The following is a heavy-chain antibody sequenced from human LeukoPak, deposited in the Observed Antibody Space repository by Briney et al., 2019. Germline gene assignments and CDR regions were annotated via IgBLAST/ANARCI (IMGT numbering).Heavy chain of an antibody. CDR3: ARGGILAGTFCIDY. Sequence: ASVKVSCKASGYTFTSYDINWVRQATGQGLEWMGWMNPNSGNTGYAQKFQGRVTITRNTSISTAYMELSSLRSEDTAVYYCARGGILAGTFCIDYWGQGTLVTVSS. D-gene: IGHD6-19*01. CDR2: MNPNSGNT. J-gene: IGHJ4*02. CDR1: GYTFTSYD. V-gene: IGHV1-8*03.